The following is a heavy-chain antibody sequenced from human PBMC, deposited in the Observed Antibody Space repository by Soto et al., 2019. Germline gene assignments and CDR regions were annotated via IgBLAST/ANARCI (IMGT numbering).Heavy chain of an antibody. J-gene: IGHJ6*02. D-gene: IGHD2-21*02. CDR3: AGHFPGGDFDLDV. Sequence: ASVKVSCKAFGYSINSYGITWVRQAPGQGLEWMGWISAYNGDTKFAQRFQGRVTMTTDTSTSTAYMELRSLRSDDTAVYYCAGHFPGGDFDLDVSGQGTRVTVSS. V-gene: IGHV1-18*01. CDR1: GYSINSYG. CDR2: ISAYNGDT.